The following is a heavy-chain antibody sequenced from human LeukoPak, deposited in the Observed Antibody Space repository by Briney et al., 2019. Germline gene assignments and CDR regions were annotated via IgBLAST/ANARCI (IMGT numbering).Heavy chain of an antibody. Sequence: ASVKVSCKASGYTFTGYYMHWVRQAPGQGLEWMGWINPNSGGTNYAQKFQGWVTMTRDTSISTAYMELSRLRSDDTAVYYCARGNLQGAAAVGFDPWGQGTLVTVSS. D-gene: IGHD6-13*01. CDR1: GYTFTGYY. V-gene: IGHV1-2*04. J-gene: IGHJ5*02. CDR2: INPNSGGT. CDR3: ARGNLQGAAAVGFDP.